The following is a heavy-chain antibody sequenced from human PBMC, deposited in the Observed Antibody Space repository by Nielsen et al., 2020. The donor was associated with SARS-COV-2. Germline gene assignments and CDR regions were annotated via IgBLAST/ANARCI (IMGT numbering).Heavy chain of an antibody. CDR3: AKDIIVATVGGPGY. CDR1: GFTFDDYA. J-gene: IGHJ4*02. V-gene: IGHV3-9*01. Sequence: GGSLRLSCAASGFTFDDYAMHWVRQAPGKGLEWVSGISWNSGSIGYADSVKGRFTISRDNAKNSLYLQMNSLGAEDTALYYCAKDIIVATVGGPGYWGQGTLVTVSS. D-gene: IGHD5-12*01. CDR2: ISWNSGSI.